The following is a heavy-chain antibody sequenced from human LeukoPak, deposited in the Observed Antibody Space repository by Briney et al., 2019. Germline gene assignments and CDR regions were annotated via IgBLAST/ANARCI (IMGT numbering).Heavy chain of an antibody. J-gene: IGHJ2*01. V-gene: IGHV4-59*01. Sequence: SETLSLTCIISGGSISSYYWSWIRRSPGKGLEWIGYVYYSGGTNYNPSLKGRVTISVDTSKNHFSLKLSSVTAADTAVYYCARVSSSWYQDWYFDLWGRGTLVTVSS. CDR1: GGSISSYY. CDR3: ARVSSSWYQDWYFDL. D-gene: IGHD6-13*01. CDR2: VYYSGGT.